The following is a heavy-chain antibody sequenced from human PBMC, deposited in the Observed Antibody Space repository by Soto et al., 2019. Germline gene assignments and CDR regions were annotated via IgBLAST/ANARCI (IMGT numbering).Heavy chain of an antibody. V-gene: IGHV3-33*01. CDR1: GFTFGIYG. J-gene: IGHJ3*02. CDR3: ARAAGGSFGALDM. Sequence: QVQLVESGGGVVQPGRSLRLSCAASGFTFGIYGMHWVRQAPGKGLEWVAVIWDDGSSKDHADSVKGRFTISRDKSKNAVYRQRNGLSDEDTAVYYCARAAGGSFGALDMWGQGTMVNGSS. CDR2: IWDDGSSK. D-gene: IGHD6-13*01.